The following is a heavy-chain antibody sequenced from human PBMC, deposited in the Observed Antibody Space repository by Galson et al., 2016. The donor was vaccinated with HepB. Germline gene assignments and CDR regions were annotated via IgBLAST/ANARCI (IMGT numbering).Heavy chain of an antibody. Sequence: SLRLSCAASGFTFSTYWMSWVRQAPGKGLEWVANINQDGSEKYYVDSVKGRFTVSRDNARNSLYLQMNSLRVEETATYYCARDHFKESWSGQYIRARITYYYGMDVWGKGTTVTVSS. D-gene: IGHD3-3*01. V-gene: IGHV3-7*01. CDR3: ARDHFKESWSGQYIRARITYYYGMDV. CDR2: INQDGSEK. J-gene: IGHJ6*04. CDR1: GFTFSTYW.